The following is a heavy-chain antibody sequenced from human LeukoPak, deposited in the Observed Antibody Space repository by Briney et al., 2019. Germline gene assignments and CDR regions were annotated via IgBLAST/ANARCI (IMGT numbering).Heavy chain of an antibody. V-gene: IGHV4-30-2*01. CDR2: IYHSGST. D-gene: IGHD2-15*01. CDR3: ARGGHCSGGSCREYFQH. J-gene: IGHJ1*01. Sequence: SETLSLTCAVSGGSISSGGYSWSWIRQPPGKGLEWIGYIYHSGSTYYNPSLKSRVTISVGRSKNQFSLKLSSVTAADTAVYYCARGGHCSGGSCREYFQHWGQGTLVTVSS. CDR1: GGSISSGGYS.